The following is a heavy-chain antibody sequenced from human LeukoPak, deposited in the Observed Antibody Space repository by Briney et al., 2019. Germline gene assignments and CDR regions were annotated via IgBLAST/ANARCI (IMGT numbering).Heavy chain of an antibody. D-gene: IGHD5-18*01. CDR1: GYTFTNYN. CDR2: MNPSNGNT. Sequence: ASVKVSCKASGYTFTNYNIIWVRQATGQGLEWMGWMNPSNGNTGFAQKFQGRVTMTRNTSLSTAYMELSSLSSEDTAVYYCARGGDAAMIKYWGQGTLVTVSS. CDR3: ARGGDAAMIKY. V-gene: IGHV1-8*01. J-gene: IGHJ4*02.